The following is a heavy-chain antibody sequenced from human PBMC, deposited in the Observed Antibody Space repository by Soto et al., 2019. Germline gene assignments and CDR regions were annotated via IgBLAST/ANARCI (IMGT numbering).Heavy chain of an antibody. CDR3: AKGSTAMTSFDY. CDR2: ISYDGSNK. D-gene: IGHD5-18*01. CDR1: GFTFSSYG. Sequence: QVQLVESGGGVVQPGRSLRLSCAASGFTFSSYGMHWVRQAPGKGLEWVAVISYDGSNKYYADSVKGRFTISRDNSKNTLYLQMNSRRAEDTAVYYCAKGSTAMTSFDYWGQGTLVTVSS. J-gene: IGHJ4*02. V-gene: IGHV3-30*18.